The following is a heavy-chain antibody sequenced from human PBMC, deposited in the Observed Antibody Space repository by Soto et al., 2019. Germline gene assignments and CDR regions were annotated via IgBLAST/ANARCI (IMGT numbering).Heavy chain of an antibody. D-gene: IGHD2-21*02. J-gene: IGHJ5*02. CDR3: AGGSDDFNWFGP. Sequence: ASVKVSCKASGYTFTSYYMHWVRQAPGQGLEWMGWMNPNSGNTGYAQKFQGRVTMTRNTSISTAYMELSSLRSEDTAVYYCAGGSDDFNWFGPWGQGTLVTVSS. CDR2: MNPNSGNT. V-gene: IGHV1-8*02. CDR1: GYTFTSYY.